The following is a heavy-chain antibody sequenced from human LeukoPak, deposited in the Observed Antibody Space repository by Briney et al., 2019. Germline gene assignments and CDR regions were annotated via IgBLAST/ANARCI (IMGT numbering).Heavy chain of an antibody. CDR2: INHSGST. Sequence: SETLSLTCAVYGGSFSGYYWSWIRQPPGKGLEWIGEINHSGSTNYNPSLKSRVTISVDTSKNQFSLKLSSVTAADTAVYYCARVRSGFRRYYDFWSEDYYYYYMDVWGKGTTVTVSS. J-gene: IGHJ6*03. V-gene: IGHV4-34*01. CDR1: GGSFSGYY. D-gene: IGHD3-3*01. CDR3: ARVRSGFRRYYDFWSEDYYYYYMDV.